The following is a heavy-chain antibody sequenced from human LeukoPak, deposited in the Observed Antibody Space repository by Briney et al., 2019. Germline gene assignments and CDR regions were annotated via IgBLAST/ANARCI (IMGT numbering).Heavy chain of an antibody. D-gene: IGHD3-22*01. CDR3: ARGLRGYYDSSGYSSWFDP. J-gene: IGHJ5*02. Sequence: ASVKVSCKVSGYTLTELSMHWVRQAPGKGLEWMGGFDPEDGETIYAQKFQGRVTITADESTSTAYMELSSLRSEDTAVFYCARGLRGYYDSSGYSSWFDPWGQGTLVTVSS. V-gene: IGHV1-24*01. CDR1: GYTLTELS. CDR2: FDPEDGET.